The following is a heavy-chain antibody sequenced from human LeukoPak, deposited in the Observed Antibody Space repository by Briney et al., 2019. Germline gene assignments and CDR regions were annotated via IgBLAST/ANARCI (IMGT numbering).Heavy chain of an antibody. CDR3: ARVYSGSYFYYYYYMDV. CDR1: GFTFGNYG. CDR2: IYSGGST. Sequence: GGSLRLSCAASGFTFGNYGMSWVRHAPGKGLEWVSVIYSGGSTYYADSVKGRFTISRDNSKNTLYLQMSSLRAEDTAVYYCARVYSGSYFYYYYYMDVWGKGTTVTISS. J-gene: IGHJ6*03. D-gene: IGHD1-26*01. V-gene: IGHV3-53*01.